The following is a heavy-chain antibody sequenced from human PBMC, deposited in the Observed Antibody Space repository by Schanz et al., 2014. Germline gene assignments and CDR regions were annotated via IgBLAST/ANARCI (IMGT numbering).Heavy chain of an antibody. CDR1: GFTVSSNH. J-gene: IGHJ4*02. V-gene: IGHV3-23*04. CDR3: AKQIHYDILTVTRN. Sequence: EGQLAESGGGLVQPGGSLRLSCAVSGFTVSSNHMSWVRQAPGKGLEWVSARSGSGGSTYYADSVKGRFTISRDNSKNTLYLQMNSLRAEDTAVYYCAKQIHYDILTVTRNWGQGALVTVSS. D-gene: IGHD3-9*01. CDR2: RSGSGGST.